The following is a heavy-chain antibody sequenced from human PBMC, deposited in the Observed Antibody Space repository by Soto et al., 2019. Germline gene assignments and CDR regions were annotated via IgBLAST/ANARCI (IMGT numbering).Heavy chain of an antibody. CDR2: IYYSGST. CDR3: ARVCNYASGSYPDY. CDR1: GGSISSYY. J-gene: IGHJ4*02. V-gene: IGHV4-59*01. Sequence: QVQLQESGPGLVKPSETLSLTCTVSGGSISSYYWSWIRQPPGKGLEWIGYIYYSGSTYYNPSLKSRVTIAVDTSKNQFTLKLSSVTAADTAVYYCARVCNYASGSYPDYWGQGTLVTVSS. D-gene: IGHD3-10*01.